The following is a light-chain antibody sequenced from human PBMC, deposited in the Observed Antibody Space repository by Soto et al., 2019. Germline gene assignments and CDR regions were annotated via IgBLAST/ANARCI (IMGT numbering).Light chain of an antibody. CDR2: KAS. CDR1: QTIISW. CDR3: QHYNSYSEA. J-gene: IGKJ1*01. V-gene: IGKV1-5*03. Sequence: DIQITQSPSSLSASVGYRVTITCRASQTIISWLAWYQQKPGKAPKLLIYKASTLKSGVPSRFSGSGSGTEFTLTISSLQPDDFATYYCQHYNSYSEAFGQGTKVDVK.